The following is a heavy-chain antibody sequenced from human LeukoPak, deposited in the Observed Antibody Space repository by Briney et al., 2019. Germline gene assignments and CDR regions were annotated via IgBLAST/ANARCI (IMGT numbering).Heavy chain of an antibody. CDR3: AKDHYWSIDY. Sequence: GGSLRLSCAASGFDFSSNWMHWVRHAPGQGLVWVSRIKGDGISTNYADSVKGRFTISRDIAKNTLYLQMNGLRAEDTGVYYCAKDHYWSIDYWGRGTLVTVSS. D-gene: IGHD3-3*01. J-gene: IGHJ4*02. CDR1: GFDFSSNW. V-gene: IGHV3-74*01. CDR2: IKGDGIST.